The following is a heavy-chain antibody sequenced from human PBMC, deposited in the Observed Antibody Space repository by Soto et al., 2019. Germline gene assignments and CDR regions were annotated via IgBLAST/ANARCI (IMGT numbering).Heavy chain of an antibody. CDR1: GFTFGDYA. CDR2: IRSKAYGGTT. Sequence: RGESLKISCTASGFTFGDYAMSWFRQAPGKGLEWVGFIRSKAYGGTTEYAASVKGRFTISRDDSKSIAYLQMNSLKTEDTAVYYCTRVMIVVVITLNDAFDIWGQGTMVTVSS. J-gene: IGHJ3*02. D-gene: IGHD3-22*01. V-gene: IGHV3-49*03. CDR3: TRVMIVVVITLNDAFDI.